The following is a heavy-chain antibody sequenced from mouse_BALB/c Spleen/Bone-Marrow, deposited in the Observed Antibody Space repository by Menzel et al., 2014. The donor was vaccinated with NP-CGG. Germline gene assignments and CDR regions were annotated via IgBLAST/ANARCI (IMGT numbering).Heavy chain of an antibody. CDR2: IDPANGNT. J-gene: IGHJ3*01. Sequence: VQLKESGAELVKPGASVKLSCTASGFNIKDTYMHWVKQRPEQGLEWIGRIDPANGNTKYDTKFQGKATITADTSSNTAYLQLSSLTSEDTAVYYCASYYYGSSLFAYWGQGTLVTVSA. V-gene: IGHV14-3*02. CDR1: GFNIKDTY. D-gene: IGHD1-1*01. CDR3: ASYYYGSSLFAY.